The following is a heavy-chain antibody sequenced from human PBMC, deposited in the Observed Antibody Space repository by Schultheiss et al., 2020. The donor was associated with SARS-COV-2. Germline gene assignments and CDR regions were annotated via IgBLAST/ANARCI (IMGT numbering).Heavy chain of an antibody. Sequence: SETLSLTCAVSGGSFTGHYWTWIRQPPGKGLEWIGYIHYRGHTNYNPSLKSRVTISVDTSKNQFSLKLTSVTAADTAQYFCARRAKAVGLSDGLDVWGQGATVTVSS. D-gene: IGHD2-2*01. CDR1: GGSFTGHY. V-gene: IGHV4-34*01. J-gene: IGHJ6*02. CDR3: ARRAKAVGLSDGLDV. CDR2: IHYRGHT.